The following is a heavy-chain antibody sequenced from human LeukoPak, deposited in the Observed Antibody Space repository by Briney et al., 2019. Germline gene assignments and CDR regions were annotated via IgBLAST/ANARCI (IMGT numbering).Heavy chain of an antibody. CDR2: IKQDGSEK. Sequence: GGSLRLSCAASGFTFSSYWMSWVRQAPGKGLEWVANIKQDGSEKYYVDSVKGRFTISRDNATNTLFLQMNSLTAEDTAVYYCARDPYNSGPGRAFDIWGQGTMVTVSS. D-gene: IGHD6-19*01. J-gene: IGHJ3*02. V-gene: IGHV3-7*01. CDR3: ARDPYNSGPGRAFDI. CDR1: GFTFSSYW.